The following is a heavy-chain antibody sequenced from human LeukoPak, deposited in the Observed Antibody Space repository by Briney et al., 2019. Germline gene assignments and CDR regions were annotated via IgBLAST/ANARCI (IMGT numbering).Heavy chain of an antibody. J-gene: IGHJ4*02. V-gene: IGHV3-74*01. CDR2: INSDGSNT. D-gene: IGHD3-22*01. CDR3: HTYYYDSSGSRYFDY. Sequence: GGSLRLSCAASGFTFSSYWMHWVRQAPGKGLVWVSRINSDGSNTTYADSVKGRFTTSRDNAKNTLYVEMNSLRAEDTAVYYCHTYYYDSSGSRYFDYWGQGTLVTVSS. CDR1: GFTFSSYW.